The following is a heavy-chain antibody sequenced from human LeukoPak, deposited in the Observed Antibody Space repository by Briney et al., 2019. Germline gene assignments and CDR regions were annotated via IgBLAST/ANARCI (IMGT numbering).Heavy chain of an antibody. Sequence: PSETLSLTCAVYGGSFSGYYWSWIRQPPGKGLEWIGEINHSGSTNYNPPLKSRVTISVDTSKNQFTLKLSSVTAADTAVYYCARLNNCSGGSCYSGIDYWGQGTLVTVSS. D-gene: IGHD2-15*01. V-gene: IGHV4-34*01. J-gene: IGHJ4*02. CDR1: GGSFSGYY. CDR3: ARLNNCSGGSCYSGIDY. CDR2: INHSGST.